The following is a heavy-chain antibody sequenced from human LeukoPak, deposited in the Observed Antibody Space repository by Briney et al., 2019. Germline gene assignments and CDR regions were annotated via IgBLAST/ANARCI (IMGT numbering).Heavy chain of an antibody. Sequence: SQTLSLTCTVSGGSISSGDYYWSWIRQPPGKGLEWIGYIYYSGSTYYNPSLKSRVTISVDTSKNQFSLKLSSVTAADTAVYYCARGEIVGDTLDYWGQGTLVTVSS. J-gene: IGHJ4*02. CDR2: IYYSGST. CDR1: GGSISSGDYY. CDR3: ARGEIVGDTLDY. D-gene: IGHD1-26*01. V-gene: IGHV4-30-4*08.